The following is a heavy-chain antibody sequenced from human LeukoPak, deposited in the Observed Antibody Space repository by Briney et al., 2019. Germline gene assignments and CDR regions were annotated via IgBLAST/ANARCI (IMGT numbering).Heavy chain of an antibody. D-gene: IGHD2-15*01. CDR2: IYYSGTT. J-gene: IGHJ5*02. V-gene: IGHV4-59*01. CDR1: GVSISSYY. Sequence: SETLSLTCTVSGVSISSYYWSWIRQPPGTGLEWIGYIYYSGTTNYNPSLKSRVTISLDTSKNQFSLKVNSVTAADTAVYYCVRSKSGAYGWFDPWGQGTLVTVSS. CDR3: VRSKSGAYGWFDP.